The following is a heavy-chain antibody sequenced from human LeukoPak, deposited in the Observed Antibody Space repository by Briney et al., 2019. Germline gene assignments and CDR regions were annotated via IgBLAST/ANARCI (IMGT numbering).Heavy chain of an antibody. D-gene: IGHD6-19*01. CDR3: ARVSVAGIIDY. CDR2: ISSNGGST. J-gene: IGHJ4*02. CDR1: RCTFSSYA. Sequence: GGSLRLSCAASRCTFSSYAVHWVSQAPGKGLEYVSAISSNGGSTYYANSVKGRFTISRDNSKNTLYLQMGSLRAEDMAVYYCARVSVAGIIDYWGQGTLVTVSS. V-gene: IGHV3-64*01.